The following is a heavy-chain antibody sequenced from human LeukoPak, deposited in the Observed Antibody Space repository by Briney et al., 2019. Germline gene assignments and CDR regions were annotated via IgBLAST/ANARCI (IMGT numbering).Heavy chain of an antibody. Sequence: PSQTLSLTCTVSGGSISSGSYYWSWIRQPAGKGLEWIGRIYTSGSTNYNPSLKSRVTISVDTSKNQFSLKLSSVTAADTAVYYCAREYRVPAAVYYFDYWGQGTLVTVSS. CDR2: IYTSGST. D-gene: IGHD2-2*01. J-gene: IGHJ4*02. CDR1: GGSISSGSYY. V-gene: IGHV4-61*02. CDR3: AREYRVPAAVYYFDY.